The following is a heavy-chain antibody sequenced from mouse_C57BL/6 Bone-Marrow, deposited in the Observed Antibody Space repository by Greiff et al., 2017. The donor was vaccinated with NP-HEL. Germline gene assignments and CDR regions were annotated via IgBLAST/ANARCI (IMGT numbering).Heavy chain of an antibody. CDR2: IYPRSGNT. J-gene: IGHJ3*01. D-gene: IGHD3-2*02. CDR3: ARELRLLAWFAY. V-gene: IGHV1-81*01. CDR1: GYTFTSYG. Sequence: VNVVESGAELARPGASVKLSCKASGYTFTSYGISWVKQRTGQGLEWIGEIYPRSGNTYYNEKFKGKATLTADKSSSTAYMELRSLTSEDSAVYFCARELRLLAWFAYWGQGTLVTVSA.